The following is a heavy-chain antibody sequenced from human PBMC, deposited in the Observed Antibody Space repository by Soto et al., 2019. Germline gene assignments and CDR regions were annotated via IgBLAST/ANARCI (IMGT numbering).Heavy chain of an antibody. V-gene: IGHV3-23*01. CDR2: ISGNGDTT. CDR1: GFTLRTYA. CDR3: AKCGSSASCRYFDY. Sequence: GGSLRLSCAASGFTLRTYAMSWVRQAPGKGPELVSVISGNGDTTYYADSVMGRFTISRDNSKNTLYLQMSSLRAEDTAVYYCAKCGSSASCRYFDYWGQGTLVTVSS. J-gene: IGHJ4*02. D-gene: IGHD2-2*01.